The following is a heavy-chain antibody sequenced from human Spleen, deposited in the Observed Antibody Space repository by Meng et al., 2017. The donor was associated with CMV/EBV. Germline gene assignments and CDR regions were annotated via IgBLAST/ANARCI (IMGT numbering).Heavy chain of an antibody. CDR3: AKYSSSWSNPIDY. J-gene: IGHJ4*02. Sequence: AASGFTFSSYAMSWVRQAPGKGLEWVSAISGSGGSTYYADSVKGRFTISRDNSKNTLYLQMNSLRAEDTAVYYCAKYSSSWSNPIDYWGQGTLVTVSS. CDR2: ISGSGGST. CDR1: GFTFSSYA. V-gene: IGHV3-23*01. D-gene: IGHD6-13*01.